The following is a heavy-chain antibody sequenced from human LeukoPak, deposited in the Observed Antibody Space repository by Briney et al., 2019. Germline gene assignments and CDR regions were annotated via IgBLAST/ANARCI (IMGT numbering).Heavy chain of an antibody. D-gene: IGHD3-10*01. V-gene: IGHV1-69*06. J-gene: IGHJ4*02. CDR2: IIPIFGTA. CDR3: ASPILKYGSGTPPLGLHY. CDR1: GGTFSSYA. Sequence: SVKVSCKASGGTFSSYAISWVRQAPGQGLEWMGGIIPIFGTANYAQKFQGRVTITADKSTSTAYMELSSLRSEDTAVYYCASPILKYGSGTPPLGLHYWGQGTLVTVSS.